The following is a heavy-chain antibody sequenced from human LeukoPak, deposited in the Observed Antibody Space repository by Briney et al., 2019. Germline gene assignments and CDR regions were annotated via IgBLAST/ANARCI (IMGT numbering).Heavy chain of an antibody. D-gene: IGHD3-16*01. CDR1: GFTFSSYG. J-gene: IGHJ4*02. V-gene: IGHV3-23*01. CDR2: ISGSGDAT. CDR3: AKRMITFGGLKGGFDY. Sequence: GGSLRLSCVASGFTFSSYGMNWVRQAPGKGLEWVSAISGSGDATYYSDSVKGRFTISRDNSKNTLYLQMGSLRAEDTAVYYCAKRMITFGGLKGGFDYWGQGTLVTVSS.